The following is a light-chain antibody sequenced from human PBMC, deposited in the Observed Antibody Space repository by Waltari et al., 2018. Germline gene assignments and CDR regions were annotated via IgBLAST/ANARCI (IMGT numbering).Light chain of an antibody. CDR2: DVS. J-gene: IGLJ1*01. Sequence: QSALTQPASVSGSPGQSITISCSGTSSDVGGYNYVCWYQQHPGKAPNLIIYDVSVRPAGVSNRFAGSKSGNTASLTISGLQAEDEADYYCSTSTTTSTHVFGTGTKVTVL. CDR1: SSDVGGYNY. V-gene: IGLV2-14*01. CDR3: STSTTTSTHV.